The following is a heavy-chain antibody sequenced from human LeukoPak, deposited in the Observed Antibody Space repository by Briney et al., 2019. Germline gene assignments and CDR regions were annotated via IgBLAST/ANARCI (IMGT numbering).Heavy chain of an antibody. D-gene: IGHD4-17*01. V-gene: IGHV2-5*01. CDR2: IYWKDDK. J-gene: IGHJ3*02. CDR1: GFSLSTSGVG. CDR3: AHSGTVTTPHDAFDI. Sequence: SGPTLVNPTPALTLTCTFSGFSLSTSGVGVGWVRQPPGKALEWLAFIYWKDDKRYSPSLKSRLTITKDTSKNQVVLTMTNMDPVDTATYYCAHSGTVTTPHDAFDIWGQGTMVTVFS.